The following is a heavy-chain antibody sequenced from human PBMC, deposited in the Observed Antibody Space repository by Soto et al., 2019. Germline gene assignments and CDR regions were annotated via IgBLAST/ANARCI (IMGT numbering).Heavy chain of an antibody. Sequence: QVQLQQWGAGLLKPSETLSLTCAVFGGSVNSGNDYWSWIRQPPGKGLEWIGEMSHSGGTHFTPSLKSRVTISVDTSKNHFSLKISSVTAADTALYYCARVERGTATTVVDAFDIWGPGTRVTVSS. J-gene: IGHJ3*02. V-gene: IGHV4-34*01. CDR3: ARVERGTATTVVDAFDI. D-gene: IGHD1-1*01. CDR2: MSHSGGT. CDR1: GGSVNSGNDY.